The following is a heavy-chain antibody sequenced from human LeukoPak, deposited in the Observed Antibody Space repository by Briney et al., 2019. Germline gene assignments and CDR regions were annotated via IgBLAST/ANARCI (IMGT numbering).Heavy chain of an antibody. V-gene: IGHV4-39*07. CDR2: ISYSGTT. J-gene: IGHJ3*02. CDR1: GDSINNNVYY. D-gene: IGHD3-10*01. CDR3: ARDRGLWLGEARDAFDI. Sequence: SETLSLTYTVSGDSINNNVYYWGWIRQPPGKGLEWIAIISYSGTTYYNPSLKTRATISIDTSKNKFSLKVNSVTAADTAMYYCARDRGLWLGEARDAFDIWGQGTMVTVFS.